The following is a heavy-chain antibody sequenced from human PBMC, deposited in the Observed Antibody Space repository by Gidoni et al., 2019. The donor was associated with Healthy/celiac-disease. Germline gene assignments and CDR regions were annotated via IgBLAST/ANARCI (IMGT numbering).Heavy chain of an antibody. V-gene: IGHV3-48*01. CDR3: ARDSVDTAMGD. D-gene: IGHD5-18*01. CDR2: ISSSSSTI. Sequence: EVQLVESGGGLVQPGGSLRLSCAASGFTFSSYSMNWVRQAPGKGLAWVSYISSSSSTIYYADSVKGRFTISRDNAKNSLYLQMNSLRAEDTAVYYCARDSVDTAMGDWGQGTLVTVSS. CDR1: GFTFSSYS. J-gene: IGHJ4*02.